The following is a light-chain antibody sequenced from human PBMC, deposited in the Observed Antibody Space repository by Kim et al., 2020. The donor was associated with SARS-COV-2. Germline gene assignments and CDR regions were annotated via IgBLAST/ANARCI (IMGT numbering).Light chain of an antibody. CDR1: TSDV. CDR2: DVN. V-gene: IGLV2-14*03. CDR3: FSYRDTRAM. Sequence: QSALTQPASVSGSPGRSITISCTGTTSDVSWYQQHPGKVPKLIIYDVNSRPSGVSNRFSGSKSGNTASLTISGLQTADEAHYYCFSYRDTRAMFGGGTQLTVL. J-gene: IGLJ3*02.